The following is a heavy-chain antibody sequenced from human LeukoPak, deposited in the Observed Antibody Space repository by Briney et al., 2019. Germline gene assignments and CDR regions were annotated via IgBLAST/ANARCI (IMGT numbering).Heavy chain of an antibody. CDR2: ISSSIITI. D-gene: IGHD2-2*01. J-gene: IGHJ4*02. V-gene: IGHV3-48*01. Sequence: GGSLRLSFEASGFTFSSYSMNWVRQAPGKGLEWVSYISSSIITIYYTDSVKGRFAISRDNAKNSLYLQMNSLRADDTAVYYCARADCSRTSCYELDYWGQGTLVTVSS. CDR3: ARADCSRTSCYELDY. CDR1: GFTFSSYS.